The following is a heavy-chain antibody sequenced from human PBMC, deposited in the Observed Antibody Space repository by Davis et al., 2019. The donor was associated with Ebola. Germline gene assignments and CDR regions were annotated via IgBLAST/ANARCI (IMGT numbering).Heavy chain of an antibody. J-gene: IGHJ4*02. CDR2: INPNSGST. Sequence: ASVKVSCKASGYTFTGYYMHWVRQAPGQGLEWMGWINPNSGSTNYAQKFQGRVTMTRDTSINTAYMELSSLRSEDTAVYYCARISFMPLQHDYWGQGTLVTVSS. D-gene: IGHD3-3*02. CDR3: ARISFMPLQHDY. CDR1: GYTFTGYY. V-gene: IGHV1-2*02.